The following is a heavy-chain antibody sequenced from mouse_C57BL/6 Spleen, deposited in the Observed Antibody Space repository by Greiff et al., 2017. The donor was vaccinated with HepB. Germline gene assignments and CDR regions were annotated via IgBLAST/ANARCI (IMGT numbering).Heavy chain of an antibody. CDR3: ARRRGYGYDESYWYFDV. Sequence: VQLQQSGPELVKPGASVKIPCKASGYTFTDYNMDWVKQSHGKSLEWMGDINPNNGGTIYNQKFKGKATLTVDKSSSTAYMELRSLTSEDTAVYYCARRRGYGYDESYWYFDVWGTGTTVTVSS. V-gene: IGHV1-18*01. J-gene: IGHJ1*03. CDR1: GYTFTDYN. CDR2: INPNNGGT. D-gene: IGHD2-2*01.